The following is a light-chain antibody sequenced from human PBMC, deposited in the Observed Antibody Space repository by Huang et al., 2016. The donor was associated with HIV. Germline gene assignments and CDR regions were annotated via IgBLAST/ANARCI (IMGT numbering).Light chain of an antibody. CDR3: QQYNNWPPMYT. CDR2: GAS. J-gene: IGKJ2*01. CDR1: QSVSSN. V-gene: IGKV3-15*01. Sequence: EIVMTQSPGTLSVSPGERATLSCRASQSVSSNLAWYQQKPGQAPKLLIYGASTRATCIPARFSGSGSGTDFTLTISTLQSEDFAVYYCQQYNNWPPMYTFGQGTKLESK.